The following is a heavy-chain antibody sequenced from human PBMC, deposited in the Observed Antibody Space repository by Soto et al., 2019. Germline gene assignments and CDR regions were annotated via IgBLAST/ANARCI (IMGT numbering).Heavy chain of an antibody. D-gene: IGHD2-15*01. CDR1: GFTFSVSW. Sequence: EVQLVESGGGLVQPGGSLRLSCAASGFTFSVSWMSWVRQAPGKGLEWVANIKHDGREKYYVDSVKGRFTISRDNAKNALYLQMNSLSAEDTAVYYCARDAYSTKATFDFWGQVTLVSVSS. V-gene: IGHV3-7*05. J-gene: IGHJ4*02. CDR3: ARDAYSTKATFDF. CDR2: IKHDGREK.